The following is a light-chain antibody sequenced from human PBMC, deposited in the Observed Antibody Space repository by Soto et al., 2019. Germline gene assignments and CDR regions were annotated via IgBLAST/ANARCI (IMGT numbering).Light chain of an antibody. CDR1: QSVSSY. V-gene: IGKV3-11*01. CDR2: DAS. Sequence: EIVLTQSPATLSLSPGERATLSCGASQSVSSYLAWYQQKPGQAPRLLIYDASNRATGIPARFSGSGSGTDFTLTISSLEPEDFAVYYCQQRSNWPPEGLTFGGGTKVEIK. CDR3: QQRSNWPPEGLT. J-gene: IGKJ4*01.